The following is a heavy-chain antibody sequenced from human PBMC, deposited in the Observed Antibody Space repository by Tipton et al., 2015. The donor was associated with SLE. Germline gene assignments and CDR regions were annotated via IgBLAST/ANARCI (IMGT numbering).Heavy chain of an antibody. CDR2: ISYDGSNK. V-gene: IGHV3-30*04. J-gene: IGHJ3*02. D-gene: IGHD6-19*01. CDR1: GFTFSSYA. CDR3: ARGGSSGWYPGDDAFDI. Sequence: SLRLSCAASGFTFSSYAMHWVRQAPGKGLEWVAVISYDGSNKYYADSVKGRFTISRDNSKNTLYLQMNSLRAEDTAVYYCARGGSSGWYPGDDAFDIWGQGTMVTVSS.